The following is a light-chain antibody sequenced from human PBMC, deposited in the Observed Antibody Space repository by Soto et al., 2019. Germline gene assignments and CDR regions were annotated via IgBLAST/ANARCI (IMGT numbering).Light chain of an antibody. CDR2: GNS. CDR1: GSNE. CDR3: QSYDSSLDASV. Sequence: QSALSQPPSVSGARGQGVTISCTGSGSNEVHWYQQQPGRAPKLLIYGNSNRPSGVSDRFSASKSGTSASLTITGLQADDEADYYCQSYDSSLDASVFGTGTKVTVL. V-gene: IGLV1-40*01. J-gene: IGLJ1*01.